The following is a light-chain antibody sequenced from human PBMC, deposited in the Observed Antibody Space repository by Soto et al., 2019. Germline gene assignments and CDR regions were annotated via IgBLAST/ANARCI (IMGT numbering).Light chain of an antibody. CDR1: QGISSY. CDR2: AAS. J-gene: IGKJ5*01. CDR3: QQLNSYPQIT. V-gene: IGKV1D-8*03. Sequence: VIWMTQSPSLLSASTGDRFTISCRTSQGISSYLAWYQQKPGKAPKLLIYAASTLQSGVPSRFSGSGSGTEFTLTISSLQPEDFATYYCQQLNSYPQITFGQGPRLQIK.